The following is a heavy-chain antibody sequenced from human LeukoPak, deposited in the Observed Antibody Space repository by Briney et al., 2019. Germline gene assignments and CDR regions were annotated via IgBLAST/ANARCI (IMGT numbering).Heavy chain of an antibody. J-gene: IGHJ4*02. CDR3: ARSPEYCSGGSCYLFDY. CDR1: GGTFSSYA. V-gene: IGHV1-69*04. Sequence: SVKVSCKASGGTFSSYAISWVRQAPGQGLEWMGRIIPILGIANYAQKFQGRVTITADKSTSTAYMELSSLRSEDTAVYYCARSPEYCSGGSCYLFDYWGQGTLVTVSS. CDR2: IIPILGIA. D-gene: IGHD2-15*01.